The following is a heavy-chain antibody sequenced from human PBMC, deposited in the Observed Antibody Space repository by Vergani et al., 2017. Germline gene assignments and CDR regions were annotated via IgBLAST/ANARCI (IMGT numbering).Heavy chain of an antibody. Sequence: EVQLVESGGGLVQPGGSLRLSCAASGFTFSSYSMNWVRPAPGKGLEWVSYISSSSSTIYYADSVKGRFTISRDNAKNSLYLQMNSLGAEDTAVYYCARDLYSYAFDYWGQGTLVTVSS. CDR1: GFTFSSYS. CDR3: ARDLYSYAFDY. CDR2: ISSSSSTI. J-gene: IGHJ4*02. V-gene: IGHV3-48*01. D-gene: IGHD5-18*01.